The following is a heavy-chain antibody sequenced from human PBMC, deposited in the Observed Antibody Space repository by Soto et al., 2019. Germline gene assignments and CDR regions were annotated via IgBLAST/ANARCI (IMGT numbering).Heavy chain of an antibody. CDR1: GFTFSSYS. Sequence: GGSQRLSCGASGFTFSSYSMNWVRQAPGKGLEWVSSISSSSSYIYYADSVKGRFTISRDNAKNSLYLQMNSLRAEDTAVYYCARDSSWYLYYYYYGMDVWGQGTTVTVSS. D-gene: IGHD6-13*01. CDR3: ARDSSWYLYYYYYGMDV. CDR2: ISSSSSYI. V-gene: IGHV3-21*01. J-gene: IGHJ6*02.